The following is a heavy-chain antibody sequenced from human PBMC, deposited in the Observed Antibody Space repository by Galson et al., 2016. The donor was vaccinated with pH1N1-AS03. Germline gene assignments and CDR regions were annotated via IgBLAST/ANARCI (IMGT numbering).Heavy chain of an antibody. CDR2: ISSDGSSI. CDR1: GFTFSNKW. Sequence: SLRLSCAASGFTFSNKWMHWVRHTPGKGLVWVSRISSDGSSISYADSVKGRFTISRDNAKNTLYLQMNSLRAEDTGVYYCARGFGGDNGYAPYYWGQGTLVTVSS. J-gene: IGHJ4*02. CDR3: ARGFGGDNGYAPYY. D-gene: IGHD3-3*01. V-gene: IGHV3-74*01.